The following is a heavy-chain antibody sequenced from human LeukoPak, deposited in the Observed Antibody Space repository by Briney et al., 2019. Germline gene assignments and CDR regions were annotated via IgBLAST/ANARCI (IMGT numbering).Heavy chain of an antibody. V-gene: IGHV4-39*07. D-gene: IGHD3-3*01. Sequence: SETLSLTCTVSGGSISSSSYYWGWIRQPPGKGLEWIGTIHYSGSTYYNTSLKSRVTVSVDTSKNQFSLKLRSVTAADTAVYYCARDHQGTYFDFWSGSKANNYYYMDVWGKGTTVTVSS. CDR2: IHYSGST. J-gene: IGHJ6*03. CDR1: GGSISSSSYY. CDR3: ARDHQGTYFDFWSGSKANNYYYMDV.